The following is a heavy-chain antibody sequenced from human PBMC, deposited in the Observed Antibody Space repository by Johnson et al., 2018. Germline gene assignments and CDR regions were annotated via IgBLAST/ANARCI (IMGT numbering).Heavy chain of an antibody. CDR3: ARLEGCTGGSCYSVDS. D-gene: IGHD2-15*01. CDR1: GYSFITYW. CDR2: IYPGDSET. V-gene: IGHV5-51*01. Sequence: VQLVESGAEVKKPGESLKISCKGSGYSFITYWIGWVRQMPERGLEWVAIIYPGDSETRYSPSFQGRVAISADKSTATAYLQLDSLQASDTAIYYCARLEGCTGGSCYSVDSWGQGSXVTVSS. J-gene: IGHJ4*02.